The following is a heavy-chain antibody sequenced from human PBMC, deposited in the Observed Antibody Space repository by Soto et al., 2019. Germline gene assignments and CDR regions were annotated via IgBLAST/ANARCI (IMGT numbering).Heavy chain of an antibody. D-gene: IGHD2-15*01. CDR3: ARDRLGYCSGGSCYSHFDY. CDR1: GGCISTYY. CDR2: VYYSGST. J-gene: IGHJ4*02. Sequence: PSETLSLTCTVSGGCISTYYWSWIRQPPGQGLEWIGYVYYSGSTYYNPSLKSRVTISVDTSKNQFSLKLSSVTAADTAVYYCARDRLGYCSGGSCYSHFDYWGQGTLVTVS. V-gene: IGHV4-59*01.